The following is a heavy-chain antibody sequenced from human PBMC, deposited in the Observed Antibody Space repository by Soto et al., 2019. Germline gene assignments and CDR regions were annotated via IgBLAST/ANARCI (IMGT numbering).Heavy chain of an antibody. CDR3: ARVHLDMVRGAIIIMNYYYYGMDV. V-gene: IGHV1-18*01. CDR1: GYTFTSYG. J-gene: IGHJ6*02. CDR2: ISAYNGNT. D-gene: IGHD3-10*01. Sequence: QVQLVQSGAEVKKPGASVKVSCKASGYTFTSYGISWVRQARGQGLEWMGWISAYNGNTNYAQKLQGRVTMTTDTSTSTAYMELRSLRSDDTAVYYCARVHLDMVRGAIIIMNYYYYGMDVWGQGTTVTVSS.